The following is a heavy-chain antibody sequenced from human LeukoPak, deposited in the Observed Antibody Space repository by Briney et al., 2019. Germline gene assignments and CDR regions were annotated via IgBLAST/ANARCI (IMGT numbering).Heavy chain of an antibody. CDR2: INTNTGNP. CDR3: ARDPPHSSGWYGNWFDP. V-gene: IGHV7-4-1*02. Sequence: ASVKVSCKASGYTFTSYAMNWVRPAPGQELEWMGWINTNTGNPTYAQGFTGRFVFSLDTSVSTAYLQISSLKAEDTAVYYCARDPPHSSGWYGNWFDPWGQGTLVTVSS. D-gene: IGHD6-19*01. CDR1: GYTFTSYA. J-gene: IGHJ5*02.